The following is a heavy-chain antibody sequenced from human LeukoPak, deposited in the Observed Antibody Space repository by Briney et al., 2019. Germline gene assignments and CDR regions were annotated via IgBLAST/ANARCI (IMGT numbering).Heavy chain of an antibody. V-gene: IGHV3-23*01. CDR2: ISASGGNT. CDR1: EFTFSSYA. Sequence: GGSLRLSCAASEFTFSSYALQWVRQAPGKGLEWVSGISASGGNTWYADSVKGRFTISRDNSKNTPYLQMNSLRAEDTAVYYCAKGPYGRGDYWGQGTLVTVSS. CDR3: AKGPYGRGDY. D-gene: IGHD1-26*01. J-gene: IGHJ4*02.